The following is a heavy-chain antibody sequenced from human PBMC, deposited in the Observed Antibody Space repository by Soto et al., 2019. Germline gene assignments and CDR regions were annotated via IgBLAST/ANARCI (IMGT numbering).Heavy chain of an antibody. Sequence: SETLSLTCAVSGGSISSYYWSWIRQPPGKGLEWIGYIYYSGSTNYNPSLKSRVTISVDTSKNQFSLKLTSVAAADTAVYYCARSRYTSGWWTPPFDYWGQGTLVTVSS. J-gene: IGHJ4*02. CDR1: GGSISSYY. D-gene: IGHD6-19*01. V-gene: IGHV4-59*01. CDR2: IYYSGST. CDR3: ARSRYTSGWWTPPFDY.